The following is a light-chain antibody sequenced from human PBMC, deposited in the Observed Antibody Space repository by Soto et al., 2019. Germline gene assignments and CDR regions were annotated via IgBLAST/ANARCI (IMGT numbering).Light chain of an antibody. V-gene: IGLV2-14*01. J-gene: IGLJ1*01. Sequence: QSALTQPASVSGSPGQSITISCTGTSSDVGGYNYVSWYQQHPGKAPKLMIYDVSNRPSGVSNRFSGSKSGNTASLTISGPQAEDEADYYCSSYTSSSPHVFGTGTKLTVL. CDR2: DVS. CDR3: SSYTSSSPHV. CDR1: SSDVGGYNY.